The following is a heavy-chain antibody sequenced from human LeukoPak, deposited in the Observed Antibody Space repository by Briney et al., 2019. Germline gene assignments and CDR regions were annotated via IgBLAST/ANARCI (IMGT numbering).Heavy chain of an antibody. D-gene: IGHD3-10*01. V-gene: IGHV1-2*06. CDR3: ARGGTYYYGSGSYYNRPFDY. CDR1: GYTFTGYY. CDR2: INPNSGGT. J-gene: IGHJ4*02. Sequence: ASVKVSCKASGYTFTGYYMHWVRQAPRQGLEWMGRINPNSGGTNYAQKFQGRVTMTRDTSISTAYMELSRLRSDDTAVYYCARGGTYYYGSGSYYNRPFDYWGQGTLVTVSS.